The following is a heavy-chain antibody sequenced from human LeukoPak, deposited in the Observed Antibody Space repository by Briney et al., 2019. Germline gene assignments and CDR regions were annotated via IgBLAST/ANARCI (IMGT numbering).Heavy chain of an antibody. CDR3: ARDNDILTGYYRLYYFDY. J-gene: IGHJ4*02. V-gene: IGHV3-33*01. Sequence: GGSLRLSCAASGFTFSSYGMHWVRQAPGKGLEWVVVIWYDGSNKYYADSVKGRFTISRDNSKNTLYLQMNSLRAEDTAVYYCARDNDILTGYYRLYYFDYWGQGTLVTVSS. CDR2: IWYDGSNK. CDR1: GFTFSSYG. D-gene: IGHD3-9*01.